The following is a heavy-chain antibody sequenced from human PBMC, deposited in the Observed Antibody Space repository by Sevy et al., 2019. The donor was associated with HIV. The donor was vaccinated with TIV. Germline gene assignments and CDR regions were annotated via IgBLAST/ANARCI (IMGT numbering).Heavy chain of an antibody. CDR3: ASGKCSGGSCPRDGNDY. CDR2: ISPNSGGT. CDR1: GYTFTGYY. V-gene: IGHV1-2*02. J-gene: IGHJ4*02. D-gene: IGHD2-15*01. Sequence: ASVKVSCKASGYTFTGYYMHWVRQAPGQGLEWMGWISPNSGGTNYAQKFQGRVTMTRDTSISTAYMELSRLRSDDTAVYYCASGKCSGGSCPRDGNDYWGQGTLVTVSS.